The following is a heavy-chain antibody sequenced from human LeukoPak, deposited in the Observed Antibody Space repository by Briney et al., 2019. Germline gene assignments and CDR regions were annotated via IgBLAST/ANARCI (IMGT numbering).Heavy chain of an antibody. CDR2: IYPGDSDT. J-gene: IGHJ3*02. V-gene: IGHV5-51*01. D-gene: IGHD2-2*01. CDR3: ASITGYCSSTSCYRAFDI. Sequence: GESLKISCKGSGSRFTSYWIGWVRQLPGKGLEWMGIIYPGDSDTRYSPSFQGQVTISADKSISTAYLQWSSLKASDTAMHYCASITGYCSSTSCYRAFDIWGQGTMVTVSS. CDR1: GSRFTSYW.